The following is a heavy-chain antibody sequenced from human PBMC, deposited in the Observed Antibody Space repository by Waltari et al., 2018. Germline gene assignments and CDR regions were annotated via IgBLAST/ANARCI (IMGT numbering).Heavy chain of an antibody. J-gene: IGHJ6*03. Sequence: QLQLQESGSGLVKPSQTLSLTCAVSGGSISRGGSSWRWIRQPPGTGLEWIGYIYHSGSTYYNPSLKSRVTISVDRSKNQFSLKLSSVTAADTAVYYCARATNYDFWSGYSYYYMDVWGKGTTVTVSS. CDR1: GGSISRGGSS. CDR2: IYHSGST. D-gene: IGHD3-3*01. V-gene: IGHV4-30-2*01. CDR3: ARATNYDFWSGYSYYYMDV.